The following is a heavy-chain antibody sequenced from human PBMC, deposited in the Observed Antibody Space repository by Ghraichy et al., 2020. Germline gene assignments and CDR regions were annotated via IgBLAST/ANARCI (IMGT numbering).Heavy chain of an antibody. V-gene: IGHV3-13*01. CDR3: ARAQIGELYPYYYYGMDV. CDR2: IGTAGDT. Sequence: GESLNISCAASGFTFSSYDMHWVRQATGKGLEWVSAIGTAGDTYYPGSVKGRFTISRENAKNSLYLQMNSLRAEDTAVYYCARAQIGELYPYYYYGMDVWGQGTTVTVSS. D-gene: IGHD3-16*02. CDR1: GFTFSSYD. J-gene: IGHJ6*02.